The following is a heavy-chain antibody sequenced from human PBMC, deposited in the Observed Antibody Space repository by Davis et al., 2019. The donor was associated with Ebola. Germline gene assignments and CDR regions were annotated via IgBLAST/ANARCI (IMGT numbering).Heavy chain of an antibody. V-gene: IGHV4-59*08. CDR2: IYYSGLT. Sequence: MPSETLSLTCNVSGGSMSSYYWSWIRQPPGKGLEWIGYIYYSGLTTYSPSLASRVTISLDSSKNQLSLTLSSVTAADTAVYYCASLHPSMVALDYWGQGTLVSVSS. CDR1: GGSMSSYY. J-gene: IGHJ4*02. CDR3: ASLHPSMVALDY. D-gene: IGHD5-12*01.